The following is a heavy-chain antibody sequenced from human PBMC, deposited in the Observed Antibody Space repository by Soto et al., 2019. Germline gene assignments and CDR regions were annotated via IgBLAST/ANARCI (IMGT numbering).Heavy chain of an antibody. D-gene: IGHD6-19*01. CDR3: ARAGVPGYSSGWYLNWFDP. Sequence: SETLSLTCTVSGGSVSSGSYYWSWIRQPPGKGLEWIGYVYYSGSTNYNPSLKSRVTISVDTSKNQFSLKLSSVTAADTAVYYCARAGVPGYSSGWYLNWFDPWGQGTLVTVSS. CDR1: GGSVSSGSYY. CDR2: VYYSGST. V-gene: IGHV4-61*01. J-gene: IGHJ5*02.